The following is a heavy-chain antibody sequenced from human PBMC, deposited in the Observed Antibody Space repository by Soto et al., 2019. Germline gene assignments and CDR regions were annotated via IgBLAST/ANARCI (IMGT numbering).Heavy chain of an antibody. J-gene: IGHJ3*02. D-gene: IGHD5-12*01. Sequence: EVQLVESGGGLVRPGGSLRLSCAASGFTFSKAWMSWVRQAPGMGLEWVGRIKSKTDGGTTNYAAPVKGRFTISRDDSKNRLYLQMKSLKTEDTAVYYCATAGCSGYDSFAVAFDIWGQGTVVSVSS. CDR2: IKSKTDGGTT. CDR3: ATAGCSGYDSFAVAFDI. CDR1: GFTFSKAW. V-gene: IGHV3-15*01.